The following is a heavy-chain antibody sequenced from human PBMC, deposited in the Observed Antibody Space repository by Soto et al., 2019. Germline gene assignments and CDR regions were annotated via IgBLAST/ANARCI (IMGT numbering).Heavy chain of an antibody. V-gene: IGHV3-23*01. Sequence: GGSLRLSCAASGFTFSSYAMSWVRQAPGKGLEWVSAISGSGGSTYYADSVKGRFTISRDNSKNTLYLQMNSLRAEDTAVYYCAKVELLWFGELFANWFDPWGQGTLVTVSS. CDR1: GFTFSSYA. CDR3: AKVELLWFGELFANWFDP. J-gene: IGHJ5*02. CDR2: ISGSGGST. D-gene: IGHD3-10*01.